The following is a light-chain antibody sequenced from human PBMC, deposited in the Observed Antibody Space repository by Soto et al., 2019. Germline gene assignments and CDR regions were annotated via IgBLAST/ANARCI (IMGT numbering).Light chain of an antibody. CDR2: KVS. CDR1: QSLVHSDGKTY. CDR3: MQQKQFPFT. V-gene: IGKV2-24*01. J-gene: IGKJ4*01. Sequence: DIVLTQTPLSSPVTLGQPASISCRSSQSLVHSDGKTYLSWVQQRPGQPPRLLIYKVSNRFSGVPDRVTGSGAGTDFTLKISRMAAEDVGTYYCMQQKQFPFTFGGGTKVEIK.